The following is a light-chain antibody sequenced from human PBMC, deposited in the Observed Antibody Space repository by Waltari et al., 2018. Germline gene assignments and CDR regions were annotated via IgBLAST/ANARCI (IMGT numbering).Light chain of an antibody. Sequence: IQMTQSPSSLAASLGDRVTTTCRARQGISNSLAWYQHKPGKAPKLLLYAASRLDTAVPSTFSGSRSGTDFTLTIRSLQPDDFATYYCQQYYSTRYTFGQATKLEIK. V-gene: IGKV1-NL1*01. J-gene: IGKJ2*01. CDR2: AAS. CDR1: QGISNS. CDR3: QQYYSTRYT.